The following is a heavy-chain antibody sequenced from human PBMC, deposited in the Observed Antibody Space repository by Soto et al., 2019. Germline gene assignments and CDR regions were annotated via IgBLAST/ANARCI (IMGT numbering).Heavy chain of an antibody. CDR1: GFTFSSYA. CDR2: ISYDGSNK. D-gene: IGHD6-13*01. CDR3: ARVSRSSFFIISRIAAAGFLYYGMDV. Sequence: PGGSLRLSCAASGFTFSSYAMSWVRQAPGKGLEWVAVISYDGSNKYYADSVKGRFTISRDNSKNTLYLQMNSLRAGDTAVYYCARVSRSSFFIISRIAAAGFLYYGMDVWGQGTTVTVSS. J-gene: IGHJ6*02. V-gene: IGHV3-30-3*01.